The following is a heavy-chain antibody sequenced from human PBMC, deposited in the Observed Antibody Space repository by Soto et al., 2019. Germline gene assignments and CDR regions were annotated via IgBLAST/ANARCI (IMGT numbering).Heavy chain of an antibody. CDR2: IYHSGST. CDR1: GGSISSRGYS. V-gene: IGHV4-30-2*01. CDR3: AAGGGLPRYY. Sequence: SETLSRTCAGSGGSISSRGYSWCWIRQPPGKGLEWIGYIYHSGSTYYNPSLKSRVTISVDRSKNQFSLKLSSVTAADTAVYYCAAGGGLPRYYWGQGTLVTVSS. D-gene: IGHD5-12*01. J-gene: IGHJ4*02.